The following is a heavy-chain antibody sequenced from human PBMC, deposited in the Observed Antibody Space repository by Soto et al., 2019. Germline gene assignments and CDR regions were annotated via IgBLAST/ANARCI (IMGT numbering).Heavy chain of an antibody. J-gene: IGHJ4*02. CDR1: GYSFSSHW. Sequence: GASLKISCKGSGYSFSSHWIGWVRQMPGKGLDWMGIIYPGDSDTRYSPSFLGQVTISADKSINTAYLQWSSLKASDTAMYYCARQGNGAEGFDFWGQGALVTVSS. CDR2: IYPGDSDT. CDR3: ARQGNGAEGFDF. V-gene: IGHV5-51*01. D-gene: IGHD4-17*01.